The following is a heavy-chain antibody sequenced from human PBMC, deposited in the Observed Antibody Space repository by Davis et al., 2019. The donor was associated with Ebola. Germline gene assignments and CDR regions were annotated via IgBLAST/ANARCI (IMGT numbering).Heavy chain of an antibody. Sequence: SETLSLTCTVSGGSISGDYWSWIRQPPGKGLEWIGNVYYSGSPNSNPPLKSRVTISVDTSNNQFSLKLSSVTAADTAVYYCARGLYPWELDYWGQGTLVTVSS. CDR3: ARGLYPWELDY. CDR2: VYYSGSP. J-gene: IGHJ4*02. V-gene: IGHV4-59*12. CDR1: GGSISGDY. D-gene: IGHD1-1*01.